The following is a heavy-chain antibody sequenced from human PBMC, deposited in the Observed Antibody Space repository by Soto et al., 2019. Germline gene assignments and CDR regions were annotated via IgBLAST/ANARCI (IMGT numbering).Heavy chain of an antibody. CDR2: IYYSGST. CDR1: GGSISSYY. D-gene: IGHD3-22*01. CDR3: ARHGITYYYDSSGYPRWFDP. V-gene: IGHV4-59*01. Sequence: PSETLSLTGTVSGGSISSYYWSWIRQPPGKGLEWIGYIYYSGSTNYNPSLKSRVTISVDTSKNQFSLKLSSVTAADTAVYYCARHGITYYYDSSGYPRWFDPWGQGTLVTVSS. J-gene: IGHJ5*02.